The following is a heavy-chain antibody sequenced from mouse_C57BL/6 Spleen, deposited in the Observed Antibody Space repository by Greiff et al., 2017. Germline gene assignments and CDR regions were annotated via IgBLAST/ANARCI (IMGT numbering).Heavy chain of an antibody. CDR2: IYPRSGNT. D-gene: IGHD1-1*01. J-gene: IGHJ2*01. CDR3: ARDLITTVANFDY. CDR1: GYTFTSYG. V-gene: IGHV1-81*01. Sequence: QVQLQHSGAELARPGASVKLSCKASGYTFTSYGISWVKQRTGQGLEWIGEIYPRSGNTYYNEKFKGKATLTADKSSSTAYMELRSLTSEDSAVYFCARDLITTVANFDYWGQGTTLTVSS.